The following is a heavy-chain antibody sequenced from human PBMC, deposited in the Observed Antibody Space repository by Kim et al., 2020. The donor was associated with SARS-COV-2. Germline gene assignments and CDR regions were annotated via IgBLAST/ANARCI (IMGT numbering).Heavy chain of an antibody. Sequence: GGSLRLSCAASGFTFSNAWMSWVRQAPGKGLEWVGRITCKTDGGTTDYAATVKGRFTISTDESKNTLYLQMNSLKTEDTAVYYCTTTGGGIVVVITPLADDAVDIWGEGTMVTVSS. CDR1: GFTFSNAW. J-gene: IGHJ3*02. D-gene: IGHD3-22*01. CDR2: ITCKTDGGTT. CDR3: TTTGGGIVVVITPLADDAVDI. V-gene: IGHV3-15*01.